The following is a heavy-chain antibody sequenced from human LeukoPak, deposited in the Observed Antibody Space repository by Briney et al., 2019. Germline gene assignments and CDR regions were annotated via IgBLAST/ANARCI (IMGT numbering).Heavy chain of an antibody. D-gene: IGHD6-19*01. CDR3: AKGSQGIAVAGAFDY. V-gene: IGHV3-23*01. Sequence: GGSLRLSCAASGFIVSSEYMSWVRQAPGKGLEWVSAISGSGGSTYYADSVKGRFTISRDNSKNTPYLQMNSLRAEDTAVYYCAKGSQGIAVAGAFDYWGQGTLVTVSS. J-gene: IGHJ4*02. CDR1: GFIVSSEY. CDR2: ISGSGGST.